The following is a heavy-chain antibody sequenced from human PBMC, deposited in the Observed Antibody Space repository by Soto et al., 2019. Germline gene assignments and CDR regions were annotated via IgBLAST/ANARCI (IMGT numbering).Heavy chain of an antibody. V-gene: IGHV1-2*04. D-gene: IGHD6-13*01. CDR1: GYTFTGYY. Sequence: ASVKVSCKASGYTFTGYYMHWVRQAPGQGLEWMGWINPNSGGTNYAQKFQGWVTMTRDTSISTAYMELSRLRSDDTAVYYRARGKQQLETSYDYWGQGTLVTVSS. J-gene: IGHJ4*02. CDR2: INPNSGGT. CDR3: ARGKQQLETSYDY.